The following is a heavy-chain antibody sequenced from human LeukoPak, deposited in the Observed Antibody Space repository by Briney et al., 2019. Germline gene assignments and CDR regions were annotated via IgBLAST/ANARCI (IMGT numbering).Heavy chain of an antibody. D-gene: IGHD6-6*01. CDR3: ARDRTPSSSALGASRDAFDI. V-gene: IGHV3-53*01. Sequence: GGSLRLSCAASGFTFSSYSMNWVRQAPGKGLEWVSVIYSGGSTYYADSVKGRFTISRDNSKNTLYLQMNSLRAEDTAVYYCARDRTPSSSALGASRDAFDIWGQGTMVTVSS. J-gene: IGHJ3*02. CDR1: GFTFSSYS. CDR2: IYSGGST.